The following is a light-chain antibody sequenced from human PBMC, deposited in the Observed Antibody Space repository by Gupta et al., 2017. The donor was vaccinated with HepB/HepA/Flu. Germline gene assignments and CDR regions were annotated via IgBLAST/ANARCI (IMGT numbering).Light chain of an antibody. CDR1: QSVSSSY. CDR3: QHDGSSPET. CDR2: GAS. J-gene: IGKJ1*01. V-gene: IGKV3-20*01. Sequence: EIVLTQSPGTLSLSPGERATLTCRASQSVSSSYLAWYQQKPGQSPRLLIYGASSRATGIPDRFSGSWSRTYFTLTISILEPEYFAVYYCQHDGSSPETFGQGTKVEIK.